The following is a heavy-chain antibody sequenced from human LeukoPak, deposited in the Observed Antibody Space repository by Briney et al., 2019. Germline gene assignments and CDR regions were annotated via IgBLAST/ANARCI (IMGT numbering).Heavy chain of an antibody. CDR2: IIPIFGIA. J-gene: IGHJ4*02. V-gene: IGHV1-69*04. CDR1: GGTFSSYA. D-gene: IGHD3-22*01. Sequence: SVKVSCKASGGTFSSYAISWVRQAPGQELEWMGRIIPIFGIANYAQKFQGRVTITADKSTSTAYMELSSLRSEDTAVYYCARQDSSGYSYDYWGQGTLVTVSS. CDR3: ARQDSSGYSYDY.